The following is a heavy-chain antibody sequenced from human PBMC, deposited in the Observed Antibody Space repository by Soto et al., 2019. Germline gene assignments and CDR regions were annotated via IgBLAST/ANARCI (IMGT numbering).Heavy chain of an antibody. J-gene: IGHJ3*01. CDR1: GLSVSKLF. CDR2: IRRDGTT. CDR3: XXXXXXXXXXXXX. V-gene: IGHV3-53*04. Sequence: EVQLVESGGGLVQPGGSLTLSCAASGLSVSKLFMNWVRQAPGKGLEWVSVIRRDGTTYYADSVKGRFTISRHNSRNTLXXXXXXXXXXXXXXXXXXXXXXXXXXXXXXWGQGTMVTVSA.